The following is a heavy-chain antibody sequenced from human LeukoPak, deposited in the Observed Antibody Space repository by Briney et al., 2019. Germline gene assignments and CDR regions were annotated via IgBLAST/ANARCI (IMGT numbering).Heavy chain of an antibody. D-gene: IGHD3-9*01. CDR1: GGSISSSSYY. V-gene: IGHV4-39*07. Sequence: SETLSLTCTVSGGSISSSSYYWGWIRQPPGKGLEWIATIFYTGSTYYNPSLKSRVTISVDTSKNQFSLKLSSVTAADTAVYYCARFIGYDILTGYYIGFDYWGQGTLVTVSS. CDR2: IFYTGST. CDR3: ARFIGYDILTGYYIGFDY. J-gene: IGHJ4*02.